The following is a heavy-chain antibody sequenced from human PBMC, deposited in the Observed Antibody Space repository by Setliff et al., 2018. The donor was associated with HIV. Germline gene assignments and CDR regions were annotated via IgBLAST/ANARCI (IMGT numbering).Heavy chain of an antibody. Sequence: SETLSLTCAVSGGSFSAYYWTWIRQSPHKGLEWVGEIDHTGSAYYNPTLTSRVTISVDTSKNRFSRELSSVTAADTALYYCARGPRVSAAVVETPSAYWGQGTRVTVSS. CDR1: GGSFSAYY. V-gene: IGHV4-34*01. CDR3: ARGPRVSAAVVETPSAY. J-gene: IGHJ4*02. CDR2: IDHTGSA. D-gene: IGHD3-22*01.